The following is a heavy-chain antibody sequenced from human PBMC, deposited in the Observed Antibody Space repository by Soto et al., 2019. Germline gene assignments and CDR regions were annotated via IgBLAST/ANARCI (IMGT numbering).Heavy chain of an antibody. Sequence: GASVKVSCKASGYTFTSYGISWVRQAPGQGLEWMGWISAYNGNTNYAQKLQGRVTMTTDTSTSTAYMELRSLRSDDTAVYYCARHLFGVAAAGTDCFDPWGQGTLVPVSS. CDR3: ARHLFGVAAAGTDCFDP. J-gene: IGHJ5*02. V-gene: IGHV1-18*01. D-gene: IGHD6-13*01. CDR2: ISAYNGNT. CDR1: GYTFTSYG.